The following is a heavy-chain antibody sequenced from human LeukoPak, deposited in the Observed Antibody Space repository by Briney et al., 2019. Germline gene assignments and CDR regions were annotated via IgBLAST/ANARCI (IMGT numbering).Heavy chain of an antibody. CDR1: GCTFTSYD. Sequence: GASVKVSCKASGCTFTSYDINWVRQATGQGLEWMGWMNPNSGNTGYAQKFQGRVTMTRNTSISTAYMELSSLRSEDTAVYYCARGPPMVRGLGDYWGQGTLVTVSS. D-gene: IGHD3-10*01. J-gene: IGHJ4*02. CDR2: MNPNSGNT. V-gene: IGHV1-8*01. CDR3: ARGPPMVRGLGDY.